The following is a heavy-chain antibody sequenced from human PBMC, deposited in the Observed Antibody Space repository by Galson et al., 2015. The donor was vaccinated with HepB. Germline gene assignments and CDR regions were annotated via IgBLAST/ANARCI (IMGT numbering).Heavy chain of an antibody. CDR2: IWYDVSYK. V-gene: IGHV3-33*01. CDR3: ARDSGSGASQY. CDR1: GFIFSHSG. Sequence: SLRLSCAASGFIFSHSGMHWVRQGPGKGLEWVAMIWYDVSYKHYGDSVKGRFTITRNNSKNTLYLQLHSMRAEDTAVYYCARDSGSGASQYWGQGTLVTVSS. J-gene: IGHJ4*02. D-gene: IGHD3-3*01.